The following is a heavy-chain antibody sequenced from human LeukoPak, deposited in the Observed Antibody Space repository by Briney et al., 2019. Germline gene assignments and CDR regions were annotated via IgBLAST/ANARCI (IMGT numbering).Heavy chain of an antibody. CDR3: ARAHFVASYYYGVDV. Sequence: PSETLSLTCTVSGGSISSYHWSWIRQPPGKGLEWIGYIYYSGSTNYNPSLRSRVTISVDTSKNQFSLKLSSVTAGDTAAYYCARAHFVASYYYGVDVWGQGTTVTVSS. J-gene: IGHJ6*02. CDR1: GGSISSYH. D-gene: IGHD2-15*01. CDR2: IYYSGST. V-gene: IGHV4-59*08.